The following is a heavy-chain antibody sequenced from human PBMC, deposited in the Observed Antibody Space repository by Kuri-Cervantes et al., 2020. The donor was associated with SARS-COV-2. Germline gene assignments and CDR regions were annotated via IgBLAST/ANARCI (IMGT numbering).Heavy chain of an antibody. J-gene: IGHJ3*02. CDR3: ARSTPLRRLVVISQGGAFDI. CDR1: GYTFTGYY. V-gene: IGHV1-2*04. CDR2: INPNSGGT. Sequence: ASVKVSCKASGYTFTGYYMHWVRQAHGQGLEWVGWINPNSGGTNYPQKFQGWVTMTRDTSISTVYMELSRLRSHDKAVYYCARSTPLRRLVVISQGGAFDIWGQGTMVTVSS. D-gene: IGHD3-22*01.